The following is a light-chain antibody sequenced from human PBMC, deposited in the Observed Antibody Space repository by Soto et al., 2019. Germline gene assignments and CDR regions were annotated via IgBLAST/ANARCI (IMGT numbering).Light chain of an antibody. CDR1: QSVSSN. J-gene: IGKJ1*01. CDR3: QQYNNWPRT. Sequence: IVMTQSPATLSVSPGERATLSCRASQSVSSNLARYQQKPGQAPRLLIYGASTRATGIPARFSGSGSGTEFTLTISSLQSEDFAVYYCQQYNNWPRTFGQGTKVEIK. CDR2: GAS. V-gene: IGKV3-15*01.